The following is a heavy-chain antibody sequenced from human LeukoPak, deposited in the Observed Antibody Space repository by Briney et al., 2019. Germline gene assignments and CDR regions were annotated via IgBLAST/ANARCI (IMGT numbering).Heavy chain of an antibody. CDR3: ARGYSSSWYSPLDY. D-gene: IGHD6-13*01. CDR2: IYSGGSK. CDR1: GFTVSSNY. Sequence: QSGGSVRLSCAASGFTVSSNYMNWVRQAPGKGLEWVSLIYSGGSKYYADPVKGRFTISRDNSKNTLYLQMNSLRAEDTAVYYCARGYSSSWYSPLDYWGQGTLVTVSS. J-gene: IGHJ4*02. V-gene: IGHV3-66*01.